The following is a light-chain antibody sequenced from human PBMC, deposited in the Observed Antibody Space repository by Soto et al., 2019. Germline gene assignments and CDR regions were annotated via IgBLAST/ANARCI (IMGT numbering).Light chain of an antibody. V-gene: IGKV1-27*01. CDR1: QGISNF. CDR2: AAS. CDR3: QKYSSVIT. J-gene: IGKJ5*01. Sequence: DIQKTQSPSSLYASVGDRVNITSRASQGISNFLAWYQQKPGKVTKLLISAASTLQSGVPLRFSGSGSGTHFTLTITSLHPEDAATYYYQKYSSVITFGQGTRLEIK.